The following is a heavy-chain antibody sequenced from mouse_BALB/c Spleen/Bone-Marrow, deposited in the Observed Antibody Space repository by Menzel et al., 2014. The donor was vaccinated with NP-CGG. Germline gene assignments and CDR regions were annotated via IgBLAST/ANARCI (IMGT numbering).Heavy chain of an antibody. J-gene: IGHJ4*01. V-gene: IGHV1S41*01. D-gene: IGHD2-1*01. CDR2: IAPGSGST. Sequence: DLVKPGASVKLSCKASGYTFTSYWINWIKQRPGQGLEWIGRIAPGSGSTYYNEMFKGKATLTVDTSSSTAYIQLSSLSSEDSAVYFCARFRIYYGNYGAMDYWGQGTSVTVSS. CDR3: ARFRIYYGNYGAMDY. CDR1: GYTFTSYW.